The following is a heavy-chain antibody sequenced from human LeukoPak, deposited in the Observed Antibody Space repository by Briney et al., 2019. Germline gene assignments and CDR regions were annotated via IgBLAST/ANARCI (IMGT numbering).Heavy chain of an antibody. Sequence: ASVKVSCEASGYTFTSYNINWVRQAPGQGLEWMGWISAYNGDTNYARKFQGRVTMTTDTATSTAFMELRSLRSDDTAVYYCARGGTYNWFDPWGHGTLVTVSS. CDR2: ISAYNGDT. J-gene: IGHJ5*02. CDR3: ARGGTYNWFDP. D-gene: IGHD1-1*01. V-gene: IGHV1-18*04. CDR1: GYTFTSYN.